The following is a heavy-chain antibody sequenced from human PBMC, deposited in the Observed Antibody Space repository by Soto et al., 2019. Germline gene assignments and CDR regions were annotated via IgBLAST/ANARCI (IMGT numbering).Heavy chain of an antibody. CDR1: GYTFTNYA. V-gene: IGHV1-3*01. CDR2: SNAANGNT. CDR3: ARDQDVDTAMLDAFDI. D-gene: IGHD5-18*01. Sequence: QVQLVQSGAEVKNPGASVKVSCQASGYTFTNYAMHWVRQAPGQRLEWMGWSNAANGNTKYSQRFQGRVTITSDTSASIAYMELSSLRSEDTAVYYCARDQDVDTAMLDAFDIWGQGTMVTVSS. J-gene: IGHJ3*02.